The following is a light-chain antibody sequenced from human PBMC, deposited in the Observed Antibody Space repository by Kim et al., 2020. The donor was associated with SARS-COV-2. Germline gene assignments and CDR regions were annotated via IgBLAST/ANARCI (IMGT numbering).Light chain of an antibody. CDR2: STN. J-gene: IGLJ3*02. CDR1: SGSVSTGYY. Sequence: QTVVTQEPSFSVSPGGTVTLTCGLSSGSVSTGYYPTWYQQTPGQAPRTLIYSTNTRSSGVPDRFSGSILGNKAALTITGAQADDESDYYCVLYLGSGLWVFGGGTQLTVL. CDR3: VLYLGSGLWV. V-gene: IGLV8-61*01.